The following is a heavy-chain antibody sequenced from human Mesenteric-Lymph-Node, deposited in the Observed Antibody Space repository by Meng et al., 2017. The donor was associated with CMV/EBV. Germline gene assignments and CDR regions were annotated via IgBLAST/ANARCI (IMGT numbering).Heavy chain of an antibody. D-gene: IGHD3-10*01. V-gene: IGHV4-59*12. Sequence: SETLSLTCTVSGGSISSYYWSWIRQPPGKGLEWIGSIYYSGSTFYNPSLKSRVTISVDTSQNQFSLKLSSVTAADTAVYYCARDGGGGSGSYYRRLDYWGQGTLVTVSS. CDR2: IYYSGST. J-gene: IGHJ4*02. CDR1: GGSISSYY. CDR3: ARDGGGGSGSYYRRLDY.